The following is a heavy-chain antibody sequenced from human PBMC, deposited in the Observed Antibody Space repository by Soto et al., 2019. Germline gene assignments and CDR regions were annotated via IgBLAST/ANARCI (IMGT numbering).Heavy chain of an antibody. J-gene: IGHJ4*02. V-gene: IGHV3-23*01. D-gene: IGHD1-1*01. CDR2: VSGSGGNT. CDR3: AREELERQGSGFDY. CDR1: GFTFSTYA. Sequence: EVQLLESGGGLVQPGGSLRLSCAASGFTFSTYAMSWVRQAPGKGLEWVSTVSGSGGNTYSADSVKGRFTISRDNSKNPLYLQTSSLRAEDTAVYYWAREELERQGSGFDYWGQGTQVTVSS.